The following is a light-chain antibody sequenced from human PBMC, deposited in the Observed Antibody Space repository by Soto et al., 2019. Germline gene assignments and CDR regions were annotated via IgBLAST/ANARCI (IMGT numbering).Light chain of an antibody. J-gene: IGKJ3*01. CDR2: DAS. Sequence: EIVLTQSRTTLSLSPGKRTTLPSRASQSVSSYLAWYQQKTGQAPRLLIYDASNRATGIPARFSGSGSGTDFTLTISSLETEDFAVYYCQQRSNWPSTFGPGTKVDIK. CDR1: QSVSSY. CDR3: QQRSNWPST. V-gene: IGKV3-11*01.